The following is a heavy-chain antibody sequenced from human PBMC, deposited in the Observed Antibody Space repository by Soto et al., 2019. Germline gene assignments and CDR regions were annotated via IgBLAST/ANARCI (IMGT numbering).Heavy chain of an antibody. CDR1: GYTFTGYY. J-gene: IGHJ6*01. CDR2: INPDSGRT. CDR3: ALSFSQTNIDV. V-gene: IGHV1-2*02. Sequence: QVQLVQSGPEVGKPGASVKVSCKASGYTFTGYYLHWVRQAPGQGLERMGYINPDSGRTRYAQKCQGTVTMTRDTSTTTAYLELSSLKYDDSAIFYCALSFSQTNIDVWGPGTTVIVSS.